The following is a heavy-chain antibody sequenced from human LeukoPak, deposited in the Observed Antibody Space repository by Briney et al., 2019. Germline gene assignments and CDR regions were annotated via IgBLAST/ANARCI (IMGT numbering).Heavy chain of an antibody. CDR2: IYSGGST. V-gene: IGHV3-53*01. CDR1: GFTVSSIY. CDR3: ERDYGGV. D-gene: IGHD4/OR15-4a*01. J-gene: IGHJ3*01. Sequence: GGSLRLSCAVSGFTVSSIYMSWVRPAPGKRLEWAPVIYSGGSTYHAEYVKGRFIISRDNSKNTLYLQMNSLRAEETAVYYCERDYGGVWGQGTMVTVSS.